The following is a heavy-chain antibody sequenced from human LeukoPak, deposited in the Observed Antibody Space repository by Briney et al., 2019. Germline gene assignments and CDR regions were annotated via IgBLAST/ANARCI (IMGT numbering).Heavy chain of an antibody. CDR1: GGTFSSYA. J-gene: IGHJ4*02. V-gene: IGHV1-69*04. D-gene: IGHD5-18*01. CDR3: ARVDTAMVIDY. CDR2: IIPILGIA. Sequence: GSSVKVSCKASGGTFSSYAISWVRQAPGQGLEWMGRIIPILGIANYAQKFQGRVTITADKSMSTAYMELSSLRSEDTAVYYCARVDTAMVIDYWGQGTLVTVSS.